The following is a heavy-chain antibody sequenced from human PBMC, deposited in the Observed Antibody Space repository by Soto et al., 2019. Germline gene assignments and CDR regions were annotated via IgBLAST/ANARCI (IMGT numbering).Heavy chain of an antibody. Sequence: GGSLRLSCAASGFTFSDYYMSWIRQAPGKGLEWVSYISSSSSYTNYADSVKGRFTISRDNAKNSLYLQMNSLRAEDTAVYYCAREGSSGSHRRYFFDYWGQGTLVTVSS. CDR3: AREGSSGSHRRYFFDY. CDR2: ISSSSSYT. J-gene: IGHJ4*01. D-gene: IGHD3-16*02. CDR1: GFTFSDYY. V-gene: IGHV3-11*06.